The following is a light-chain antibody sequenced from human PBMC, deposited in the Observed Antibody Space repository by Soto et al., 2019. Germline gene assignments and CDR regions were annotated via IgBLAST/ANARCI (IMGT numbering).Light chain of an antibody. CDR3: RSYTSGSTVLDG. Sequence: QSALTQPASVSGSPGQSITISCTGTSSDVGGYNYVSWYQQHPGKAPKLMIYDVSNRPSGVSNRFSGSKSGNTASLTISGLQAEDEADYYCRSYTSGSTVLDGFGTGTQLTVL. CDR2: DVS. CDR1: SSDVGGYNY. J-gene: IGLJ1*01. V-gene: IGLV2-14*01.